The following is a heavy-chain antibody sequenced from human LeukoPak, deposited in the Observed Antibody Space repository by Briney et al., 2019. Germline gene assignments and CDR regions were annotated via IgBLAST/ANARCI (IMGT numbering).Heavy chain of an antibody. CDR2: IYYSGST. Sequence: SETLSLTCTVSGGSISSSSYYWGWIRQPPGKGLEWIGSIYYSGSTYYNPSLKSRVTIPVDTSKNQFSLKLSSVTAADTAVYYCARDRSSRGYSIDYWGQGTLVTVSS. V-gene: IGHV4-39*07. CDR1: GGSISSSSYY. D-gene: IGHD3-22*01. J-gene: IGHJ4*02. CDR3: ARDRSSRGYSIDY.